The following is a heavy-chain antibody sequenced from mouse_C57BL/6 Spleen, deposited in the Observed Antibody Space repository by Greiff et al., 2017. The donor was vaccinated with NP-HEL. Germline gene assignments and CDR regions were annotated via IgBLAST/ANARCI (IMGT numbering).Heavy chain of an antibody. Sequence: EVQVVESGGGLVKPGGSLKLSCAASGFTFSSYAMSWVRQTPEKRLEWVATISDGGSYTYYPDNVKGRFTISRDNAKNNLYLQMSHLKSEDTAMYYCARDKEDFDYWGQGTTLTVSS. CDR3: ARDKEDFDY. J-gene: IGHJ2*01. CDR2: ISDGGSYT. CDR1: GFTFSSYA. V-gene: IGHV5-4*01.